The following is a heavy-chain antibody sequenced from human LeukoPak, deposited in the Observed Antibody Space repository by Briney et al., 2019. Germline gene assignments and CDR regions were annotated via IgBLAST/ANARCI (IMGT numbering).Heavy chain of an antibody. CDR2: INPSGGST. CDR1: GYTFTSYY. Sequence: GASVKVSCKASGYTFTSYYMHWVRQAPGQGLEWMGIINPSGGSTSYAQKFQGRVTMTRDTSTSTVYMELSSLISEDTAVYYCARSYDFWSGSPSRAWFDPWGQGTLVTVSS. CDR3: ARSYDFWSGSPSRAWFDP. J-gene: IGHJ5*02. V-gene: IGHV1-46*03. D-gene: IGHD3-3*01.